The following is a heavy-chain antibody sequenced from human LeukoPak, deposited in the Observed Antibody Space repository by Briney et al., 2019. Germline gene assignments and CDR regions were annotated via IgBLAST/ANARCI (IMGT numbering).Heavy chain of an antibody. V-gene: IGHV3-74*01. CDR3: ARDEDTAMVIGY. D-gene: IGHD5-18*01. CDR2: IKTDGSTT. CDR1: GFTLSSSW. Sequence: GGSLRLSCAVSGFTLSSSWMHWVRQAPGKGLVWVSHIKTDGSTTAYADSVKGRFTISRDNAKNTLYLQMNSLRAEDTGVYYCARDEDTAMVIGYWGQGTLVTVSS. J-gene: IGHJ4*02.